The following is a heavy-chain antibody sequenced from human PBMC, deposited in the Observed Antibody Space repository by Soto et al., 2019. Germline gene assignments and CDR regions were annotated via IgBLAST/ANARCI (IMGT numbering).Heavy chain of an antibody. CDR1: GFTFSNYA. CDR2: ISGSGGTT. D-gene: IGHD6-6*01. Sequence: EVQLLESGGGLVQPGGSLRLSCAASGFTFSNYAMSWVRQAPGKGLEWVSIISGSGGTTYHADSVKDGFTISRDNSKNTLFLQMSSLRAEDTAVYYCAKGVAVGFHFGSSTDRGFDPWGQGTLVTVSS. CDR3: AKGVAVGFHFGSSTDRGFDP. V-gene: IGHV3-23*01. J-gene: IGHJ5*02.